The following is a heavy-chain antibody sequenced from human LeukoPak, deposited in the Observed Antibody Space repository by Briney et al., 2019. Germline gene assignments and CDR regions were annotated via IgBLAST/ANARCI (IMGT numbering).Heavy chain of an antibody. Sequence: GGSLRLSCAASGFTFSSYAMSGVRQAPGKRLEWVSAMCGSGGIIYYVDSVKGRFTISRDNSKKTLYLQMNSLRAEDTAVYYSAVGSYLGRNFDYWGQGTLVTLS. CDR1: GFTFSSYA. CDR2: MCGSGGII. D-gene: IGHD1-26*01. J-gene: IGHJ4*02. V-gene: IGHV3-23*01. CDR3: AVGSYLGRNFDY.